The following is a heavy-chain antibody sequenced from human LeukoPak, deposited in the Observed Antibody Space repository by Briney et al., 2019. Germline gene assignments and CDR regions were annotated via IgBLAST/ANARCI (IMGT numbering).Heavy chain of an antibody. Sequence: GGSLRLSCAASGXTFSSYWMHWVRQAPGKGLVWVSHVKSDGSSTSYADSVKGRFTISRDNAKNTLYLQMNSLRAEDTAVYYCARDRGYTQDYWGQGTLVTVSS. V-gene: IGHV3-74*01. CDR2: VKSDGSST. J-gene: IGHJ4*02. D-gene: IGHD5-12*01. CDR1: GXTFSSYW. CDR3: ARDRGYTQDY.